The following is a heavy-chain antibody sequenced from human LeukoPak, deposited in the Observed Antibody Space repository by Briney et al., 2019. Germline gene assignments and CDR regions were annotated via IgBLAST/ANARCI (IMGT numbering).Heavy chain of an antibody. V-gene: IGHV3-7*01. J-gene: IGHJ5*02. CDR1: GFTFSSYW. CDR3: ARTRYYDRDWFDP. Sequence: GGSLRLSCAASGFTFSSYWMSWVRQAPGKGLEWVANIKQDGSEKYYVDSVKGRFTISRDNAKSSLYLQMNSLRAEDTAVYYCARTRYYDRDWFDPWGQGTLVTVSS. D-gene: IGHD3-22*01. CDR2: IKQDGSEK.